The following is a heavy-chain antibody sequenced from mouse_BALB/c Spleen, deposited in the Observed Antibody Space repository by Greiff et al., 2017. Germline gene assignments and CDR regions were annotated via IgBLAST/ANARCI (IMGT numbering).Heavy chain of an antibody. Sequence: EVQLQQSGPELVKTGASVKISCKASGYSFTDYYMHWVKQSPEKSFEWIGEINPSTGGTSYNQKFKGKATLTVDKSSSTAYMQLKSLTSEDSAVYYCARYYRYEYYFDYWGQGTTLTVSS. V-gene: IGHV1-42*01. CDR2: INPSTGGT. D-gene: IGHD2-14*01. CDR1: GYSFTDYY. CDR3: ARYYRYEYYFDY. J-gene: IGHJ2*01.